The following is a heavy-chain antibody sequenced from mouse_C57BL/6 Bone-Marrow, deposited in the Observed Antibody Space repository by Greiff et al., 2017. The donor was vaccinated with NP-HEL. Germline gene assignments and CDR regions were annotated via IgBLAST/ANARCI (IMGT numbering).Heavy chain of an antibody. V-gene: IGHV1-15*01. CDR2: IDPETGGT. CDR1: GYTFTDYE. Sequence: QVQLQQSGAELVRPGASVTLSCKASGYTFTDYEMHWVKQTPVHGLEWIGAIDPETGGTAYNQKFKGKAILTADKSSSTAYIELRSLTSEDSAVYYCTRRTGPLFAYGGKGTLVTVAA. CDR3: TRRTGPLFAY. J-gene: IGHJ3*01. D-gene: IGHD4-1*01.